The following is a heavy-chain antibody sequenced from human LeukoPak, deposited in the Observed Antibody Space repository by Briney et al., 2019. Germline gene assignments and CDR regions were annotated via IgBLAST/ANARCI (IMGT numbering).Heavy chain of an antibody. CDR3: ARNYDTNGYYYYFDY. Sequence: SETLSLTCTVSGGSISTNSYSWGWIRQPPGKGLEWIGNIFYSGSTYYNPSLKSRVTISVDTFKNQFSLKLSSVTAADTAVYFCARNYDTNGYYYYFDYWGQGTLVTVSS. J-gene: IGHJ4*02. CDR1: GGSISTNSYS. D-gene: IGHD3-22*01. V-gene: IGHV4-39*01. CDR2: IFYSGST.